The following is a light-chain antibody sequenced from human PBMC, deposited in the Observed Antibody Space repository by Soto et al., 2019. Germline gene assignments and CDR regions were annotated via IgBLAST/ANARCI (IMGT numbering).Light chain of an antibody. Sequence: QSALTQPASVSGSPGQSITISCTGTSSDVGTYNYVSWYQQHPGKAPKLMIYEVSNRPSGVSNRFSGSKSDNTASLTISGLQPEDESDYYCSSYTRRGTVVFGGGTKLTVL. CDR2: EVS. V-gene: IGLV2-14*01. CDR1: SSDVGTYNY. J-gene: IGLJ2*01. CDR3: SSYTRRGTVV.